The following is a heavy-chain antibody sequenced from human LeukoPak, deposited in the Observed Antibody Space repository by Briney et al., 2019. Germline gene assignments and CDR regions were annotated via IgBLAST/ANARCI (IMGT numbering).Heavy chain of an antibody. CDR1: GFIFSDFC. J-gene: IGHJ3*02. V-gene: IGHV3-7*01. CDR3: ARGPYGSSGTPDAFDI. D-gene: IGHD3-10*01. CDR2: IKPDGSEE. Sequence: GGSLRLSCAASGFIFSDFCMSWVRQVPGKGLEWVANIKPDGSEEYYVNSVKGRFTISRDNAKNSLYLQMNSLRAEDTAVYYCARGPYGSSGTPDAFDIWGQGTMVTVSS.